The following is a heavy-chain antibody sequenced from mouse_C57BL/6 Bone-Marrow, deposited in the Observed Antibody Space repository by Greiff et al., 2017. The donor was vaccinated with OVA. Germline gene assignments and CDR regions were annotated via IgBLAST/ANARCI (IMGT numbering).Heavy chain of an antibody. V-gene: IGHV14-4*01. J-gene: IGHJ4*01. CDR3: TTYITTVVDAMDY. D-gene: IGHD1-1*01. CDR2: IDPENGDT. CDR1: GFNIKDDY. Sequence: EVQLQESGAELVRPGASVKLSCTASGFNIKDDYMHWVKQRPEQGLEWIGWIDPENGDTEYASKFQGKATITADTSSNTSYLQLSSLTSEVTAVYYCTTYITTVVDAMDYWGQGTSVTVSS.